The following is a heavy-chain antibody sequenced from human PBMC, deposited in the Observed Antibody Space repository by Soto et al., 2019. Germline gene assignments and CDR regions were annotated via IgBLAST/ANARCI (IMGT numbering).Heavy chain of an antibody. CDR1: GFTFSSYC. CDR3: AGEGRGYCSSTSCPGI. CDR2: IKQDGSEK. J-gene: IGHJ4*02. D-gene: IGHD2-2*01. V-gene: IGHV3-7*01. Sequence: GGSLRLSCAASGFTFSSYCMSWVRQAPGKGLEWVANIKQDGSEKNYADSVKGRFTISRDNAKNSLYLQMNSLRAEDTAVYYCAGEGRGYCSSTSCPGIWGQGTLVTVSS.